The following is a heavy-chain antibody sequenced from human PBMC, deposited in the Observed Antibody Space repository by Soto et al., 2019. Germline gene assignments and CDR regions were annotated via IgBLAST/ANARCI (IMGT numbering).Heavy chain of an antibody. CDR1: GYSLIIYW. CDR3: ARHSRPYCSGGSCSTLDY. CDR2: IYPGDSDT. J-gene: IGHJ4*02. Sequence: VESQRISGKGSGYSLIIYWVVLARSLPGNGLEWMGIIYPGDSDTRHSPSFQGQVTTSADKSISTAYLQWSSLKASDTAMYYCARHSRPYCSGGSCSTLDYWGQGTLVTRAS. V-gene: IGHV5-51*01. D-gene: IGHD2-15*01.